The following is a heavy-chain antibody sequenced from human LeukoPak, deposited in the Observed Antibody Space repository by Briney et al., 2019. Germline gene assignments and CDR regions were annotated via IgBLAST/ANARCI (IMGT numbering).Heavy chain of an antibody. CDR1: GFTFSSCW. V-gene: IGHV3-74*01. D-gene: IGHD1-14*01. CDR2: INPGGSRI. CDR3: ARSNQADDY. J-gene: IGHJ4*02. Sequence: GRSLRLSCAASGFTFSSCWVHWVPQVPGKGLVWGARINPGGSRITYADSVKGRFTISRDNAKNTLYLQMDSLRAEDTGVYYCARSNQADDYWGQGTLVSVSS.